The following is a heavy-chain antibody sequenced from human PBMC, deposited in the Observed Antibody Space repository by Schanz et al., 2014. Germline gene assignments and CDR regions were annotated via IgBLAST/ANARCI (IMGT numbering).Heavy chain of an antibody. J-gene: IGHJ4*02. CDR1: GFGFSSYS. Sequence: EVQLVESGGGLIQPGGSLRLSCAASGFGFSSYSMNWVRQAPGKGLEWVSAISGSGGNTYYADSVKGRFAISRDNSKNTVYIQMNSLRAEDTAVYYCARGGPPYYFDDWGQGTLVTVSS. V-gene: IGHV3-23*04. CDR2: ISGSGGNT. CDR3: ARGGPPYYFDD.